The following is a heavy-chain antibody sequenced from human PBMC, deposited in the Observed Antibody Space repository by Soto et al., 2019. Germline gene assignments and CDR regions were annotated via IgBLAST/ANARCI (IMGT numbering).Heavy chain of an antibody. Sequence: ASVKVSCKASGFTFTSSAVQWVRQARGQRLEWIGWIVVGSGNTIYAQKFQERVTITRDLSTSTAYMELSSLRSEDTAVYYCAAKGQQHLGYYNGMDVWGQGTTVTVSS. CDR1: GFTFTSSA. CDR3: AAKGQQHLGYYNGMDV. CDR2: IVVGSGNT. D-gene: IGHD6-13*01. J-gene: IGHJ6*02. V-gene: IGHV1-58*01.